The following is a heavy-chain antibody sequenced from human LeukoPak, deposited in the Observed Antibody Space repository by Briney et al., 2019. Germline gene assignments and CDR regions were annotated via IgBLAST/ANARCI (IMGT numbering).Heavy chain of an antibody. D-gene: IGHD6-13*01. CDR1: GFTFSSYD. J-gene: IGHJ4*02. CDR3: AKDRIAAAYYFDY. Sequence: GGSLRLSCAASGFTFSSYDMHWVRQAPGKGLEWVAFIRYDGSNKYYADSVKGRFTISRDNSKNTLYLQMNSLRAEDTAVYYCAKDRIAAAYYFDYWGQGTLVTVSS. V-gene: IGHV3-30*02. CDR2: IRYDGSNK.